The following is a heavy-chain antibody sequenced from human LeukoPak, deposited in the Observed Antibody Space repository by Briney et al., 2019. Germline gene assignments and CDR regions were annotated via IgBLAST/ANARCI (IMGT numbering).Heavy chain of an antibody. Sequence: GGSLRLSCAASGFTFSSYRMYWVRQAPGKGLVWVSRINSDGSSTTYADSVKGRFTISRDNAKNTLYLQMNSLRAEDTAVYYCARDLYRIVVVPHYFDYWGQGTLVTVSS. D-gene: IGHD3-22*01. CDR2: INSDGSST. V-gene: IGHV3-74*01. J-gene: IGHJ4*02. CDR3: ARDLYRIVVVPHYFDY. CDR1: GFTFSSYR.